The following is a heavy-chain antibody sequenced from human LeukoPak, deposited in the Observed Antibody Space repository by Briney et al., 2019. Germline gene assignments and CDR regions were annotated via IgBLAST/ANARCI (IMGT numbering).Heavy chain of an antibody. CDR3: AKDRSPRFGEGGYFDY. J-gene: IGHJ4*02. CDR1: GFTFSSYA. Sequence: GGSLRLSCAASGFTFSSYAMSWVRQAPGKGLEWVSAISGGGGSTYYPDSVKGRFTISRDNSKNTLYLQMDSLRAEDTAIYYCAKDRSPRFGEGGYFDYWGQGTLVTVSS. CDR2: ISGGGGST. D-gene: IGHD3-10*01. V-gene: IGHV3-23*01.